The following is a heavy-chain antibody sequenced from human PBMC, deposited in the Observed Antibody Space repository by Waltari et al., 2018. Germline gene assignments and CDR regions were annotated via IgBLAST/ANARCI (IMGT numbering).Heavy chain of an antibody. CDR2: IYYSGST. CDR1: GGSISSSSYY. V-gene: IGHV4-39*07. J-gene: IGHJ4*02. D-gene: IGHD3-22*01. Sequence: VSGGSISSSSYYWGWIRQPPGKGLEWIGSIYYSGSTYYNPSLKSRVTISVDTSKNQFSLKLSSVTAADTAVYYCARGPSGYYLDYWGQGTLVTVSS. CDR3: ARGPSGYYLDY.